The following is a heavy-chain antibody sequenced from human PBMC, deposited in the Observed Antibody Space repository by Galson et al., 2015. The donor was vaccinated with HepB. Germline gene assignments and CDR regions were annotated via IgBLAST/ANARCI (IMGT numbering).Heavy chain of an antibody. CDR2: INPNGGST. CDR3: ARTSQVLLWFGELFNPWWASDDYYYGMDV. J-gene: IGHJ6*02. V-gene: IGHV1-46*01. D-gene: IGHD3-10*01. CDR1: GYTFTSYY. Sequence: SCKASGYTFTSYYMHWVRQAPGQGLEWMGIINPNGGSTSYAQKFQGRVTMTRDTSTSTVYMELSSLRSEDTAVYYCARTSQVLLWFGELFNPWWASDDYYYGMDVWGQGTTVTVSS.